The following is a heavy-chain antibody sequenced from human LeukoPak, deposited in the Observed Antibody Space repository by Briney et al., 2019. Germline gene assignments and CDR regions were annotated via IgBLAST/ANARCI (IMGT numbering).Heavy chain of an antibody. D-gene: IGHD1-26*01. CDR2: IIPIFGTA. V-gene: IGHV1-69*05. Sequence: SVKVSCKASGGTFSSYAISWVRQAPGQGLEWMGGIIPIFGTANYAQKFQGRVTITTDESTSTAYMELSSLRSEDTAVYYCASGGSYSQHWFDPWGQGTLVPVSS. CDR3: ASGGSYSQHWFDP. CDR1: GGTFSSYA. J-gene: IGHJ5*02.